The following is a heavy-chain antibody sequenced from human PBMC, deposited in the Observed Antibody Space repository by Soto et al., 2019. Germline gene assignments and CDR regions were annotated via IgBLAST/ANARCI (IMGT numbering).Heavy chain of an antibody. V-gene: IGHV1-69*01. CDR1: GGTFSKDA. J-gene: IGHJ6*02. CDR2: LIPVFGSP. D-gene: IGHD5-18*01. CDR3: TRVLGYTFEPGKTRYYAMDV. Sequence: QVQLVQSGAEVKKPGSSVTVSCKTSGGTFSKDAINWVRQAPGQGLEWMGLLIPVFGSPIYAQKFQGRIRLPADESTSTAFMDLSRLRSEDTAVYYCTRVLGYTFEPGKTRYYAMDVWGQGTTVSVSS.